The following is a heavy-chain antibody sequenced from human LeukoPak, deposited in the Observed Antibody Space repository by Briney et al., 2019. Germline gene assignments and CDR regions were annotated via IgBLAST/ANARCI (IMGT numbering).Heavy chain of an antibody. CDR2: IYYSGST. CDR1: GGSISSGGYY. D-gene: IGHD2-15*01. Sequence: KPSETLSLTCTVSGGSISSGGYYWSRIRQHPGKGLEWIGYIYYSGSTYYNPSLKSRVTISVDTSKNQFSLKLSSVTAADTAVYYCARDGGGHCSGGSCYYYWGQGTLVTVSS. J-gene: IGHJ4*02. V-gene: IGHV4-31*03. CDR3: ARDGGGHCSGGSCYYY.